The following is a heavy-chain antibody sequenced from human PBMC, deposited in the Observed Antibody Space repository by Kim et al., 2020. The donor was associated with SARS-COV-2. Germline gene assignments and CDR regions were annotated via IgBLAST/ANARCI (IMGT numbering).Heavy chain of an antibody. CDR3: SSYTNTWTAFDY. CDR2: IRGKANGETT. Sequence: PGGSLRLSCTVSGFIFGDYAMTWFRQAPGKGLEWVGFIRGKANGETTHYAASVKGRFTISIDDTRKIAYLQMNSLKTEDTAVYYCSSYTNTWTAFDYWGQGTLVTVSS. V-gene: IGHV3-49*03. D-gene: IGHD2-21*02. J-gene: IGHJ4*02. CDR1: GFIFGDYA.